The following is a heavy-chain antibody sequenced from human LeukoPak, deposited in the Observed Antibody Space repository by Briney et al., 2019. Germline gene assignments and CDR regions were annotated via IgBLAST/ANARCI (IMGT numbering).Heavy chain of an antibody. J-gene: IGHJ4*02. Sequence: GESLKIPCKGSGYSFTSYWIGWVRQMPGKGLEWMGIIYPGDSDTRYSPSFQGQVTISADKSISTAYLQWSSLKASDTAMYYCARTQTTVVTPFGYWGQGTLVTVSS. CDR1: GYSFTSYW. D-gene: IGHD4-23*01. CDR2: IYPGDSDT. CDR3: ARTQTTVVTPFGY. V-gene: IGHV5-51*01.